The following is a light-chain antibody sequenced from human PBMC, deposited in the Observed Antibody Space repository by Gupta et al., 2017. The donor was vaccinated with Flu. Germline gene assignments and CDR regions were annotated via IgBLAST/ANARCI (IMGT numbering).Light chain of an antibody. CDR3: VLYMGSGLWV. CDR1: SGSVSTSYY. J-gene: IGLJ3*02. Sequence: QTVVTQEPSFSVSPGGTVTLTGGLSSGSVSTSYYPSWHQQTPGQAPRTLIYNTNTRSSGVPDRFSGSILGRKAALTITGAQAEDESDYYCVLYMGSGLWVFGGGTKLTVL. CDR2: NTN. V-gene: IGLV8-61*01.